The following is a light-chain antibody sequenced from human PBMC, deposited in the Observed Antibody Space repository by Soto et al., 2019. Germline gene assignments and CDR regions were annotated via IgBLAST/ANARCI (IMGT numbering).Light chain of an antibody. CDR3: QQFRSSLT. CDR1: QDINSA. CDR2: DVS. J-gene: IGKJ4*01. V-gene: IGKV1-13*02. Sequence: AIQLTQSPSSLSASVGDRVTITCRSSQDINSALAWYQQKPGKGPKLLIFDVSPLETGVPSRFSGSGSGADFTLTISSLQPEDFATYYCQQFRSSLTFGGGTKVEIK.